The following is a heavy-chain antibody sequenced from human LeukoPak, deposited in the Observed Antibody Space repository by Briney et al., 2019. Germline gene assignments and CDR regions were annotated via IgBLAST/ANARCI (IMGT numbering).Heavy chain of an antibody. J-gene: IGHJ5*02. CDR2: IYHNGST. Sequence: TLSLTCAVSGGSISSGGYSWSWIRQPPGKGLEWIGYIYHNGSTYYNPSLKSRVTISVDRSKNQFSLKLSSVTAADTAVYYCARTYYYGSGRIYWFDPWGQGTLVTVSS. V-gene: IGHV4-30-2*01. D-gene: IGHD3-10*01. CDR1: GGSISSGGYS. CDR3: ARTYYYGSGRIYWFDP.